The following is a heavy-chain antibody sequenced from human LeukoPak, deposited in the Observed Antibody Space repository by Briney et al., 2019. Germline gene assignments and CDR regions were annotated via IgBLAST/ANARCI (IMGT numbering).Heavy chain of an antibody. J-gene: IGHJ4*02. CDR3: ARWPRLRGAVAGHFDY. V-gene: IGHV3-7*01. CDR2: IKQDGSEK. D-gene: IGHD6-19*01. CDR1: GFTFSSYW. Sequence: GGSLRLSCAASGFTFSSYWMSWVRQAPGKGLEWVANIKQDGSEKYYVDSVKGRFTISRDNAKNSLYLQMNSLRAEDTAVYYCARWPRLRGAVAGHFDYWGKGTLVTVSS.